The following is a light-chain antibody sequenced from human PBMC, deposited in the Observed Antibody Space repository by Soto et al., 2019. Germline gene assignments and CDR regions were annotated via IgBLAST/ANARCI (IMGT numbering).Light chain of an antibody. J-gene: IGKJ1*01. CDR2: AAS. V-gene: IGKV1-8*01. CDR1: QGISSY. CDR3: QQYYSYPQT. Sequence: ASRMTQSPSSLSASTGERVTITCRSSQGISSYLAWYQQKPGKAPKLLIYAASTLQSGVPSRFSGSGSGTDFTLTISCLQSEDFATYYCQQYYSYPQTFGQGTKVDIK.